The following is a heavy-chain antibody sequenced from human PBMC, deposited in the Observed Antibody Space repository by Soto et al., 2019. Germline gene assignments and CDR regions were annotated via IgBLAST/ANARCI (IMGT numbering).Heavy chain of an antibody. Sequence: QVQLVESGGGVVQPGRSLRLSCAASGFTFSSYGMHWVRQAPGKGLEWVAVIWYDGSNKYYADSVKGRFTISRDNSKNTLYLQMNSLRAEDTAVYYCAREGIRYDILTGYYVPYYGMDVWGQGTTVTVSS. D-gene: IGHD3-9*01. J-gene: IGHJ6*02. V-gene: IGHV3-33*01. CDR1: GFTFSSYG. CDR2: IWYDGSNK. CDR3: AREGIRYDILTGYYVPYYGMDV.